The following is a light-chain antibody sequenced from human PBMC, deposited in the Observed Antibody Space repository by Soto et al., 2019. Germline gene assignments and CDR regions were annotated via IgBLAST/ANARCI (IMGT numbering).Light chain of an antibody. CDR2: AAS. CDR1: QGINTF. J-gene: IGKJ4*01. V-gene: IGKV1-9*01. Sequence: IQLTQSPSSLSASVGDRVTITCRASQGINTFLAWYQQKPGKAPKLLIYAASTLQSGVPSRFSGSGSGTEFTLTITSLQSEDSAVYFCQQYNNWPLTFGGGTKVDIK. CDR3: QQYNNWPLT.